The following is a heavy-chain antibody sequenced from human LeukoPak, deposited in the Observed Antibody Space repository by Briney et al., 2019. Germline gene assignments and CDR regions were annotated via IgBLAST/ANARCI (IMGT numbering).Heavy chain of an antibody. CDR1: GGSISSSSYY. CDR3: ARESRRNYYDTSGYLN. V-gene: IGHV4-39*07. J-gene: IGHJ4*02. D-gene: IGHD3-22*01. CDR2: IYYSGST. Sequence: SETLSLTCTVPGGSISSSSYYWGWLRQPPRKGLEWIGRIYYSGSTYYNSSLKSGVTISVDPSKNPFSLQLSSVTAAETAVYYGARESRRNYYDTSGYLNWGQGTLVTVSS.